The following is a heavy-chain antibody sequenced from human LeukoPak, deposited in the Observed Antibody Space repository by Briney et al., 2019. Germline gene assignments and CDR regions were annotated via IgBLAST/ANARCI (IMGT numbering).Heavy chain of an antibody. V-gene: IGHV5-51*01. D-gene: IGHD6-19*01. Sequence: GESLKISFKGSGYSFSNYWIGWVRPMPGKGLEWMGIIYPGDSDTTYSPSFQGQVTISADKSISTAYLQWSSLKASDTAMYYCASPFFRSGWYYFDYWGQGTLVTVSS. CDR2: IYPGDSDT. CDR3: ASPFFRSGWYYFDY. J-gene: IGHJ4*02. CDR1: GYSFSNYW.